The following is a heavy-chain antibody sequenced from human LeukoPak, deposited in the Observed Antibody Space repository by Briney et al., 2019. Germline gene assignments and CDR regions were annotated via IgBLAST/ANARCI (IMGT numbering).Heavy chain of an antibody. CDR3: VRDGNFPSSGYYSAYAFDI. Sequence: GGSLRLSCAASGFTFSSYSMNWFRQAPGKGLEWVSSISSSSSYIYYADSVKGRFTISRDNAKNSLYMQMNSLRADDTAVYYCVRDGNFPSSGYYSAYAFDIWGQGTMVTVSS. D-gene: IGHD3-22*01. V-gene: IGHV3-21*01. CDR2: ISSSSSYI. J-gene: IGHJ3*02. CDR1: GFTFSSYS.